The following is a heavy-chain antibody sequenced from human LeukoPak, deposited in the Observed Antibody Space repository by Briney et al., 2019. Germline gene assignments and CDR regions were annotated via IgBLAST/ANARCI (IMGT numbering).Heavy chain of an antibody. D-gene: IGHD4-17*01. V-gene: IGHV1-18*01. J-gene: IGHJ4*02. CDR3: ARGSRIDPAGFYGDHGDW. CDR2: ISAYNGNT. Sequence: ASVKVSCKASGYTXTSYGISWVRQAPGQGLEWMGWISAYNGNTNYAQKLQGRVTMTTDTSTSTAYMELRSLRSDDTAVYYCARGSRIDPAGFYGDHGDWWGQGTLVTVSS. CDR1: GYTXTSYG.